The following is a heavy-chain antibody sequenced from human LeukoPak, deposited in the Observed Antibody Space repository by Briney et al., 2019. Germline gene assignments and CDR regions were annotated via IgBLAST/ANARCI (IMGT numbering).Heavy chain of an antibody. Sequence: SETLSLTCTVSGGSISSSSYYWGWIRQPPGKGLEWIGSIYYSGSTYYNPSLKRRVTISVDRSKNQFSLKLSSVTAADTAVYYCGRSPAAPRRGWFDPWGQGTLVTVSS. J-gene: IGHJ5*02. V-gene: IGHV4-39*07. D-gene: IGHD2-2*01. CDR1: GGSISSSSYY. CDR3: GRSPAAPRRGWFDP. CDR2: IYYSGST.